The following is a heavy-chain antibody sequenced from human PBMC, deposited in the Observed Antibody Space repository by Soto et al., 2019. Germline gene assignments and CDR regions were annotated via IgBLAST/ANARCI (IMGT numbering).Heavy chain of an antibody. CDR2: ISAYNGNT. CDR1: GYTFTNYE. V-gene: IGHV1-18*01. D-gene: IGHD4-17*01. J-gene: IGHJ3*01. CDR3: ARSYYGERGGDVDV. Sequence: QVQLVQSGAEVKKPGASVKVSCKASGYTFTNYEISWVRQAPGQGLEWLGWISAYNGNTNYAQRLQGRVTLTTDATTSTDYMELRSLRSADTAIYYCARSYYGERGGDVDVWGQGTMVIVSS.